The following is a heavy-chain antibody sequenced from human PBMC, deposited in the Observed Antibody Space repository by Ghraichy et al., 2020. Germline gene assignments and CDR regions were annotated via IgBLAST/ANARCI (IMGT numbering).Heavy chain of an antibody. CDR1: GDSVSSNSGA. D-gene: IGHD4-23*01. J-gene: IGHJ4*02. Sequence: SQTLSLTCAISGDSVSSNSGAWTWIRQSPSRGLEWLGRTYYRSKWYNDYAISVKSRITINPDTSKNQFSLQLNSVTPEDTAVYYCARDYPDYGGSFDYWGQGTLVTVSS. V-gene: IGHV6-1*01. CDR2: TYYRSKWYN. CDR3: ARDYPDYGGSFDY.